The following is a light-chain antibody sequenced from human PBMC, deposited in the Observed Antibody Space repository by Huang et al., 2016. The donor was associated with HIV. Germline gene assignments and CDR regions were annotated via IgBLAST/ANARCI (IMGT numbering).Light chain of an antibody. Sequence: ELVMTQSLATQSVSPGERATLSCRAGQSVGSNLAWYQQKPGQAPRLLLSGASTRAAGIPARFSGSGSGTEFVLTISNLQSEDFAIYYCQQYNAWPLTFGGGTKV. CDR3: QQYNAWPLT. J-gene: IGKJ4*01. CDR1: QSVGSN. V-gene: IGKV3-15*01. CDR2: GAS.